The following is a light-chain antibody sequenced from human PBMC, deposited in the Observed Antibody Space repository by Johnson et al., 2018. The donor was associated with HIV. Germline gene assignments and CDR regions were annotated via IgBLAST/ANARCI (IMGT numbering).Light chain of an antibody. V-gene: IGLV1-51*01. Sequence: QSVLTQPPSVSAAPGQKVTISCSGSSSNIGNNYVSWYQQLPGTAPKVLIYDNNKRPSGVPDRFSDSKSGTSATLGITGLQPGDEADYYCGTWDSSLRVGFFGTGTKVTVL. CDR1: SSNIGNNY. J-gene: IGLJ1*01. CDR3: GTWDSSLRVGF. CDR2: DNN.